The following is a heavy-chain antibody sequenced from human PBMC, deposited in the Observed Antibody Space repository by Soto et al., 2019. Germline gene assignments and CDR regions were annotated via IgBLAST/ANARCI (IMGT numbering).Heavy chain of an antibody. CDR3: AESFCSSSSCFFLGVDP. J-gene: IGHJ5*02. D-gene: IGHD2-2*01. CDR1: GFTFSDYA. CDR2: ISGTGVPT. Sequence: EVQLLESGGGLVQPGGSLRLSCAASGFTFSDYAMSWVRQAPGKGLEWLSLISGTGVPTLYAGSVKGRFSVSRDNSKSTLFLEMNDLRVDDTAKYYCAESFCSSSSCFFLGVDPWGPGTLVTVSS. V-gene: IGHV3-23*01.